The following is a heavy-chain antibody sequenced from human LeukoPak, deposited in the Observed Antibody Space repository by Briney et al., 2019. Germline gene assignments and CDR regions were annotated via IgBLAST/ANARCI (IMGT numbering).Heavy chain of an antibody. CDR1: GYTFTSYG. J-gene: IGHJ5*02. D-gene: IGHD3-22*01. CDR3: ARGRDYYDSSGYYPRFDP. CDR2: ISAYNGNT. Sequence: ASVKVSCKASGYTFTSYGISWVRQAPGQGLEWMGWISAYNGNTNYAQKLQGRVTMTTDTSTSTAYMELRSLRSDDTAVYYCARGRDYYDSSGYYPRFDPWGQGTLVTVSS. V-gene: IGHV1-18*04.